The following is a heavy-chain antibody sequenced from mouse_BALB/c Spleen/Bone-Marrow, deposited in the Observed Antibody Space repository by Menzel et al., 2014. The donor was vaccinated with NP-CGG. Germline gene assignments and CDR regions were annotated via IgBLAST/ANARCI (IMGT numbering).Heavy chain of an antibody. CDR3: TRSLYYYPAY. D-gene: IGHD1-1*01. J-gene: IGHJ3*01. Sequence: LQQSGSELVRPGASMKLSCKASGYTFTNFWMHWVRQRPGQGLEWIGNVYPGSDTANYDEKFKSKATLTVDTSSSTAYMQLSSLTSEDSAVYYCTRSLYYYPAYWGQGTLVTVST. CDR2: VYPGSDTA. V-gene: IGHV1S22*01. CDR1: GYTFTNFW.